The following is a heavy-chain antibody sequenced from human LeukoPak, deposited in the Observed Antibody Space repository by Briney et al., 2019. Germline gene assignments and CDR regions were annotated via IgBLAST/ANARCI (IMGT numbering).Heavy chain of an antibody. CDR3: GRGATTLGYYFDY. CDR1: GGSFSGYY. Sequence: SETLSLTCAVYGGSFSGYYWSWIRQPPGKGLEWIGSIYYSGSTYYNPSLKSRVTISVDTSKNQFSLKLSSVTAADTAVYYCGRGATTLGYYFDYWGQGTLVTVSS. D-gene: IGHD1-26*01. CDR2: IYYSGST. J-gene: IGHJ4*02. V-gene: IGHV4-34*01.